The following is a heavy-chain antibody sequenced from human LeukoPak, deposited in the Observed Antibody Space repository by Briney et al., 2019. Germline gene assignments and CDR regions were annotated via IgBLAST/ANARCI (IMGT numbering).Heavy chain of an antibody. V-gene: IGHV3-66*01. D-gene: IGHD3-3*01. Sequence: GGSLRLSCAASGFTVSSNYMSWVRQAPGKGLEWVSVIYSGGSTYYADSVKGRFTISRDNSKNTLYLQMNSLRAEDTAVYYCARGVGYDFWSGYYTGNYFDYWGQGTLVTVSS. CDR2: IYSGGST. J-gene: IGHJ4*02. CDR1: GFTVSSNY. CDR3: ARGVGYDFWSGYYTGNYFDY.